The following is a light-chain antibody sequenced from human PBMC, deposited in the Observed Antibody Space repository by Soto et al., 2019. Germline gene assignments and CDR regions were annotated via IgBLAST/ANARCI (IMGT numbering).Light chain of an antibody. CDR3: QQRSNWLT. CDR1: QSVSSY. Sequence: EIVLTQSPATLSLSPGERATLSCRASQSVSSYLAWYQQKPGQAPRLLIYDASNRATGIPARFSGSGSGTDFTISISSLEPEAFAVYYCQQRSNWLTFGGGTKVEIK. CDR2: DAS. V-gene: IGKV3-11*01. J-gene: IGKJ4*01.